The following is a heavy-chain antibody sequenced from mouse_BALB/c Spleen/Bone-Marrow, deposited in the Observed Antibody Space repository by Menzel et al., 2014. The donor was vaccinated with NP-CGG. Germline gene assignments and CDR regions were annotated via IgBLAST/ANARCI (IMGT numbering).Heavy chain of an antibody. D-gene: IGHD3-3*01. V-gene: IGHV1-39*01. J-gene: IGHJ1*01. CDR1: GYSFTGYN. Sequence: EVKLVESGPELEKPGASVKISCKASGYSFTGYNMNWVKQSNGKSLEWIGNIDPYYGGTDYNQKFKGKATLNVDKSSSTAYMQLKSLTSEDSAVYYCARVGDNRHFDVWGAGTTVTVSS. CDR2: IDPYYGGT. CDR3: ARVGDNRHFDV.